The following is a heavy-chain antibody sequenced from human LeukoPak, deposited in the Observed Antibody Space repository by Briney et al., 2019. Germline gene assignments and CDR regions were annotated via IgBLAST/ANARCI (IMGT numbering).Heavy chain of an antibody. Sequence: GGSLRLSCAASGFTFSSYAMSWVRQAPGKGLEWVSAISGSGGSAYYADSVKGRFTISRDNSKNTLYLQMNSLRAEDTAVYYCAKRGLGDREAFDIWGQGTLVTVSS. J-gene: IGHJ3*02. D-gene: IGHD2-21*02. CDR2: ISGSGGSA. CDR3: AKRGLGDREAFDI. V-gene: IGHV3-23*01. CDR1: GFTFSSYA.